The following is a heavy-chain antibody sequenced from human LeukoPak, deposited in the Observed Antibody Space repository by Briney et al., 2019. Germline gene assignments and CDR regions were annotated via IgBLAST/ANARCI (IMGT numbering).Heavy chain of an antibody. Sequence: GGSLRLSCAASGFTFSSYSMTWVRQAPGKGLEWVSSISSSSSYIYYADSVKGRFTISRDNAKNSLYLQMNSLRAEDTAVYYCARDRGYSGYDIYYYYMDVWGKGTTVTVSS. J-gene: IGHJ6*03. CDR3: ARDRGYSGYDIYYYYMDV. CDR1: GFTFSSYS. V-gene: IGHV3-21*01. CDR2: ISSSSSYI. D-gene: IGHD5-12*01.